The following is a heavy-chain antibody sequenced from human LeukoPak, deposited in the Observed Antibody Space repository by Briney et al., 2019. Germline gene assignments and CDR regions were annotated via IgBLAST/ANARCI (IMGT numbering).Heavy chain of an antibody. CDR2: IRSNVYGGTT. J-gene: IGHJ4*02. CDR1: GFTFADFT. D-gene: IGHD6-19*01. CDR3: TRGSGRYVMVDW. V-gene: IGHV3-49*03. Sequence: GGSLRLSCTACGFTFADFTVSWFRQSPGQGLEWVGFIRSNVYGGTTEHAASVEARFTISRDDSNSIAYLQMNSLKTEDTAVYYCTRGSGRYVMVDWWGQGTLVTVSS.